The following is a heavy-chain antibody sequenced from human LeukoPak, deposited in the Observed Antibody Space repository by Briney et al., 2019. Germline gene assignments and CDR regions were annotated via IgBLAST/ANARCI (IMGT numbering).Heavy chain of an antibody. CDR1: GGSISSGGYY. CDR2: IYYSGST. D-gene: IGHD3-10*01. J-gene: IGHJ4*02. Sequence: SETLSLTCTVSGGSISSGGYYWSWIRQHPGKGLEWIGYIYYSGSTYYNPSLKSRVTISVDTSKNQFSLKLSSVTAADTAVYYCARAPPMASGIDYWGQGTLVTVSS. CDR3: ARAPPMASGIDY. V-gene: IGHV4-31*03.